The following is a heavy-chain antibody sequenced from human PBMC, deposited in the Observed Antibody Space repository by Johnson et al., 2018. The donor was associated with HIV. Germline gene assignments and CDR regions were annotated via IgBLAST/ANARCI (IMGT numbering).Heavy chain of an antibody. Sequence: QVPLVESGGGLRLHVGSRRLSCTASGFTVSSHYLSWVRQAPGQGLDWVAFIRYDGSDKDIADSVRGRFTISRDNSKNTLYLQMNSLRIEDTAVYYCARDHLRRSHAFDIWGQGTMVTVSS. CDR3: ARDHLRRSHAFDI. V-gene: IGHV3-30*02. J-gene: IGHJ3*02. D-gene: IGHD2-15*01. CDR1: GFTVSSHY. CDR2: IRYDGSDK.